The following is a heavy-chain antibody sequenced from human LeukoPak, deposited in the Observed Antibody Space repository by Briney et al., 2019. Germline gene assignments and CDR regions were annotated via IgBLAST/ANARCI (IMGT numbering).Heavy chain of an antibody. Sequence: ASVKVSCKASGYTFTSHGISWVRQAPGQGLEWMGWISTYTGNTNYAQKLQGRVTMTTDTSTSTAYMELRSLRSDDTAVYYCARESGRDFADWGQGTLVTVSS. V-gene: IGHV1-18*01. CDR3: ARESGRDFAD. J-gene: IGHJ4*02. CDR1: GYTFTSHG. D-gene: IGHD2-21*01. CDR2: ISTYTGNT.